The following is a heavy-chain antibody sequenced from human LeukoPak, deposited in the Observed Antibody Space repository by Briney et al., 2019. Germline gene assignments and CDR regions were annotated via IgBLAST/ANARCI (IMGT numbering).Heavy chain of an antibody. J-gene: IGHJ4*02. CDR1: GFTFSSYA. CDR3: ANLADYRSSTSCINFDY. V-gene: IGHV3-23*01. D-gene: IGHD2-2*01. CDR2: ISGSGGST. Sequence: GGSLRLSCAASGFTFSSYAMSWVRQAPGKGLEWVSAISGSGGSTYYADSVKGRFTISRDNSKNTLYLQMNSLRAEDTAVYYCANLADYRSSTSCINFDYWGQGTLVTVSS.